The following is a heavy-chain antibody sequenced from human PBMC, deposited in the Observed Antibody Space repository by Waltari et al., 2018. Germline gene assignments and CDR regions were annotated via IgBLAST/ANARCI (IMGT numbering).Heavy chain of an antibody. Sequence: QVQLVQSGAEVKKPGDSVTVSCKASGYTFTGYYMHWVRQAPGQGLEWMGRINPNSGGTNYAQKFQGRVTMTRDTSISTAYMELSRLRSDDTAVYYCARVPFLEWFSSWFDPWGQGTLVTVSS. J-gene: IGHJ5*02. CDR1: GYTFTGYY. CDR2: INPNSGGT. D-gene: IGHD3-3*02. CDR3: ARVPFLEWFSSWFDP. V-gene: IGHV1-2*06.